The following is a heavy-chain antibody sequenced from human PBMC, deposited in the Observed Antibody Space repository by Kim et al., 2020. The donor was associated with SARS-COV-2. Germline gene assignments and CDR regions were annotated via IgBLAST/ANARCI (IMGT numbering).Heavy chain of an antibody. J-gene: IGHJ5*02. Sequence: ASVKVSCKASGYTFTSYAMNWVRQAPGQGLEWMGWINTNTGNPTYAQGFTGRFVFSLDTSVSTAYLQISSLKAEDTAVYYCARGLRITMVRGGGNWFDPWGQGTLVTVSS. D-gene: IGHD3-10*01. V-gene: IGHV7-4-1*02. CDR1: GYTFTSYA. CDR2: INTNTGNP. CDR3: ARGLRITMVRGGGNWFDP.